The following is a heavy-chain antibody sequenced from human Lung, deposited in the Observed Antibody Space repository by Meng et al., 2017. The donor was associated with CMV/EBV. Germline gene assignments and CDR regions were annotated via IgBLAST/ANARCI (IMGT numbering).Heavy chain of an antibody. CDR2: ISTTSTYI. Sequence: GGSLRLSCAASGFTFSAYAMNWVRQTPGKGLEWVSSISTTSTYIYYSDSVKGRFTISRDNAKNSLYLQMSSLRAEDTALYYCARSWDGMDVWGQGTTVTVSS. V-gene: IGHV3-21*04. CDR3: ARSWDGMDV. CDR1: GFTFSAYA. D-gene: IGHD3-16*01. J-gene: IGHJ6*02.